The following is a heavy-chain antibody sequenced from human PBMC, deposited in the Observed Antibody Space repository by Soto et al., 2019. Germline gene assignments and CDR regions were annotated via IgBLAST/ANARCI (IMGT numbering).Heavy chain of an antibody. V-gene: IGHV3-7*01. CDR2: LKRDGSEK. CDR3: ARPGGGRGVAGMDV. CDR1: GFTFSTYW. D-gene: IGHD3-3*01. Sequence: EVQLVESGGGLVQPGGSLRLSCAASGFTFSTYWMTWVRQAPGKGLEWMANLKRDGSEKYYVDSVRGRFTISRDNAKNSLVLQMSSLRNEETAVYYCARPGGGRGVAGMDVWGRCTTVTLSS. J-gene: IGHJ6*02.